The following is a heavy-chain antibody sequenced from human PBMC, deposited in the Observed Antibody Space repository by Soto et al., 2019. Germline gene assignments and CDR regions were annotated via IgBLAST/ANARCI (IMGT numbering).Heavy chain of an antibody. CDR1: GFPFSSYA. V-gene: IGHV3-23*03. J-gene: IGHJ4*02. CDR2: IYSGGTT. CDR3: HGYGY. Sequence: DVQLLQSGGGLLQPGGSLRLSCVTSGFPFSSYALTWVRQAPGKGLEWVSVIYSGGTTYYADSVKGRFIISRDISKNTLYLQMNILRAEDTAVYYCHGYGYWGQGTLVTVSS. D-gene: IGHD5-12*01.